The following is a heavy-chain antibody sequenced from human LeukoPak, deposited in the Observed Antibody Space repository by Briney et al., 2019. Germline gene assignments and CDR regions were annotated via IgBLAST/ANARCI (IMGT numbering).Heavy chain of an antibody. D-gene: IGHD5-12*01. V-gene: IGHV4-39*07. CDR2: IYYSGST. CDR1: DGSISSSSYY. J-gene: IGHJ5*02. CDR3: ARRIGYSGYDLRLDP. Sequence: PSETLSLTCTVSDGSISSSSYYWSWIRQPPGKGLEWIGSIYYSGSTNYNPSLKSRVTISVDASRNQFSLRLSSVTAADTAVYYCARRIGYSGYDLRLDPWGQGSLVTVSS.